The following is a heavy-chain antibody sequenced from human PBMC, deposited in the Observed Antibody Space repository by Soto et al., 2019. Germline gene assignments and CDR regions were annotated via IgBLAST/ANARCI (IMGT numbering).Heavy chain of an antibody. Sequence: QVQLVQSGAEVKKAGSSVKVSCKVSGGTFSSYFINWVRQAPGQGLEWVGGIIPVFGSASFAETFQGRVTITADESTSTAYMELSSLRSDDTAVYYCARETPSAAAAYFSYGLDVWGQGTTVTVPS. CDR1: GGTFSSYF. CDR2: IIPVFGSA. D-gene: IGHD6-13*01. J-gene: IGHJ6*02. V-gene: IGHV1-69*01. CDR3: ARETPSAAAAYFSYGLDV.